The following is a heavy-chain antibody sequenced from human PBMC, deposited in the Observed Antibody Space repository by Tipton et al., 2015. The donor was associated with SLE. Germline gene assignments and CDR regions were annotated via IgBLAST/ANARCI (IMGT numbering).Heavy chain of an antibody. J-gene: IGHJ4*02. CDR1: GGSISGSFYY. CDR3: ARQRLQPGGDYFDY. Sequence: TLSLTCTVSGGSISGSFYYWGWIRQPPGKGLEWIVSGYYTGSTYNNPSLKSRVSVSVDTSKTQFSLKLSSVTAADTAVYYCARQRLQPGGDYFDYWGQGTLVTVPS. CDR2: GYYTGST. V-gene: IGHV4-39*07. D-gene: IGHD2-15*01.